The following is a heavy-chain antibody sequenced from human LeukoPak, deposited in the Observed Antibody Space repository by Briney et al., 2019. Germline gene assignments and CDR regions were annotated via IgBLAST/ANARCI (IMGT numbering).Heavy chain of an antibody. Sequence: VASVKVSCKASGGTFSSYAISWVRQAPGQGLEWMGGIIPIFGTANYAQKFQGRVTITADESTSTAYMELSSLRSEDTAVYYCARVGVYDTLTGYYNWFDPWGQGTLVTVSS. CDR1: GGTFSSYA. CDR2: IIPIFGTA. V-gene: IGHV1-69*13. J-gene: IGHJ5*02. D-gene: IGHD3-9*01. CDR3: ARVGVYDTLTGYYNWFDP.